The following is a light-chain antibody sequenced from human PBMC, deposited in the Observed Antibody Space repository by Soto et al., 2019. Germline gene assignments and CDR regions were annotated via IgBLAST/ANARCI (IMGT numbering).Light chain of an antibody. J-gene: IGLJ1*01. CDR2: YDS. V-gene: IGLV3-21*04. CDR1: NIGSKS. CDR3: KVWDSSSDHGV. Sequence: SYELTQPPSVSVAPGKTAKLTCGGNNIGSKSVHWYQQKPGQAPVLVIFYDSVRPSGIPERFSGSNSGNTATLTITRVEAGDEADYYCKVWDSSSDHGVFGTGTKVTVL.